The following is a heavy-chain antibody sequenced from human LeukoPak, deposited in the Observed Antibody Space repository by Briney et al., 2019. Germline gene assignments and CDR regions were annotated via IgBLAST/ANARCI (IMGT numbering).Heavy chain of an antibody. CDR3: ARDWENLVVINNWFDP. J-gene: IGHJ5*02. V-gene: IGHV1-2*02. D-gene: IGHD3-22*01. CDR1: GYRFTDYH. CDR2: INPKSGGR. Sequence: ASVKVSCKASGYRFTDYHMHCVRHAPGQGLEWLGWINPKSGGRTYAQKFQGRVTMTRDTSISTAYMDLSRLRSDDTAVYYCARDWENLVVINNWFDPWGQGTLVTVSS.